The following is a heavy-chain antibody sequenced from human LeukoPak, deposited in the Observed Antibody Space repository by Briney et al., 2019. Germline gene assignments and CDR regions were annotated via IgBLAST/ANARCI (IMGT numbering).Heavy chain of an antibody. D-gene: IGHD4/OR15-4a*01. CDR3: AKGHGENCARGCSSRVLDY. V-gene: IGHV3-23*01. J-gene: IGHJ4*02. CDR2: ISGSGDSK. CDR1: GFTFRNYA. Sequence: GGSLRLSCAASGFTFRNYAMNWVRQAPGKGLEWVSIISGSGDSKYSADSMEGRFTISRDNSKNTLYLQMNSLRVEDTAVYYCAKGHGENCARGCSSRVLDYWGQGILVTVSS.